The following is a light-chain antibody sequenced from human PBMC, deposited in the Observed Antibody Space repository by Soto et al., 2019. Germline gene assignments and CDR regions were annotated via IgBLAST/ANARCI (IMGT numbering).Light chain of an antibody. CDR1: QSISSY. V-gene: IGKV1-39*01. Sequence: DIQMTQSASSLSASVGDRVTITWGASQSISSYLNWYQQKPVKAPKLLIYAASSLQSGVPSRFSGSGSATDFTPTISSLQPEDFATYYCQQSYSTPLITFGQGTRLEIK. CDR2: AAS. J-gene: IGKJ5*01. CDR3: QQSYSTPLIT.